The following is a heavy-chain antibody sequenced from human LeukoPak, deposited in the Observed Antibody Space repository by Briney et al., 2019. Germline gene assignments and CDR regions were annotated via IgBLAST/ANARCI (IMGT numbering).Heavy chain of an antibody. D-gene: IGHD3/OR15-3a*01. J-gene: IGHJ4*02. V-gene: IGHV3-23*01. CDR1: GFTVSSNY. Sequence: PGGSLRLSCAASGFTVSSNYMSWVRQAPGKGLEWVSGVTGSGSSTYYADSVKGRFTISRDNSKNTLYLQMNSLRAEDTAVYYCAKAQELGNYEFFLFDYWGLGTLVTVSS. CDR3: AKAQELGNYEFFLFDY. CDR2: VTGSGSST.